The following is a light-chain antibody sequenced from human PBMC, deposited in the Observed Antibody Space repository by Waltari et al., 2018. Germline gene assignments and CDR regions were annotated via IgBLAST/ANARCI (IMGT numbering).Light chain of an antibody. V-gene: IGKV3-20*01. J-gene: IGKJ1*01. CDR1: QNIGRY. Sequence: EIVLTQSPGTLSLSPGERATLSCRASQNIGRYLIWYQQKPGQATRLLIYGASSRAAGIPDRFSGSGSGTDFSLTISRLEPEDFAVYYCQNHERLPAVFGQGTKVEIK. CDR3: QNHERLPAV. CDR2: GAS.